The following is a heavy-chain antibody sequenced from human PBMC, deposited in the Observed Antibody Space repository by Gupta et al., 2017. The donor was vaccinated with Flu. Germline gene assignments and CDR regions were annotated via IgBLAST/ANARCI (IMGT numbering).Heavy chain of an antibody. CDR3: AKDRSGNPAIDY. CDR1: GLTFSDYA. Sequence: EVQLLESGGGVVQPGESLRLSCVVSGLTFSDYAMNWVRQAPGKGLEWLSTVGAGGDRTYYADSVMGRFTISRDNSKNIIYLQMNSLRGADTAVYDCAKDRSGNPAIDYWGQGALVTVSA. CDR2: VGAGGDRT. J-gene: IGHJ4*02. V-gene: IGHV3-23*01.